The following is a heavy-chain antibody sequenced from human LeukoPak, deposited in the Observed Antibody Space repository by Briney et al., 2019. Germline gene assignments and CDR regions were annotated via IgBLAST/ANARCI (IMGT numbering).Heavy chain of an antibody. CDR3: ARGSGYDYVTFDY. Sequence: GGSLRLSCAASGFTFSSYAMDWVRQAPGKGLEYVSAISSNGGSTYYANSVKGRFTISRDNSKNTLYLQMGSLRAEDMAVYYCARGSGYDYVTFDYWGQGTLVTVSS. J-gene: IGHJ4*02. CDR1: GFTFSSYA. V-gene: IGHV3-64*01. CDR2: ISSNGGST. D-gene: IGHD5-12*01.